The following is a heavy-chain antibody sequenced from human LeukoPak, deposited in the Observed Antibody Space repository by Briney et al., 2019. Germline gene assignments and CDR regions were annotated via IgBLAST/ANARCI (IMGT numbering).Heavy chain of an antibody. V-gene: IGHV3-21*01. D-gene: IGHD6-6*01. CDR1: GFTFSSYS. CDR3: ARGKGGYSSSFYYYYYMDV. J-gene: IGHJ6*03. CDR2: ISSSSSYI. Sequence: PGGSLRLSCAASGFTFSSYSMNWVRQAPGKGLEWVSSISSSSSYIYYADSVKGRFTISRDNAKNSLYLQMNSLRAADTAVYYCARGKGGYSSSFYYYYYMDVWGKGTTVTVSS.